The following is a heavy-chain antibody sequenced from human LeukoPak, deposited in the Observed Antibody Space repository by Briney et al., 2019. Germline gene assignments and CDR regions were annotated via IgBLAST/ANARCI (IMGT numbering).Heavy chain of an antibody. Sequence: SVKVSCKASGGTFSSYAISWVRQAPGQGLEWMGGIIPIFGTANYAQKFQGRVMITADESTSTAYMELSSLRSEDTAVYYCASFDTYYYDSSGYRYFQHWGQGTLVTDSS. CDR3: ASFDTYYYDSSGYRYFQH. J-gene: IGHJ1*01. V-gene: IGHV1-69*13. CDR2: IIPIFGTA. D-gene: IGHD3-22*01. CDR1: GGTFSSYA.